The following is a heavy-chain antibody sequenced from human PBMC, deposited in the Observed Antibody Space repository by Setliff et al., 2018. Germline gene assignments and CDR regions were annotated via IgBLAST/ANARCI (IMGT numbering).Heavy chain of an antibody. J-gene: IGHJ5*02. D-gene: IGHD5-18*01. V-gene: IGHV4-59*08. CDR3: ASNRAAMALDDP. CDR2: RHDNGER. Sequence: SETLSLTCTVSPGSISRHYWSWFRQAPGKGLEWIGYRHDNGERDYNPSLGSRVTISIDTSKNQFSLKMSSVTAADTAVYYRASNRAAMALDDPWGQGKLVTVSS. CDR1: PGSISRHY.